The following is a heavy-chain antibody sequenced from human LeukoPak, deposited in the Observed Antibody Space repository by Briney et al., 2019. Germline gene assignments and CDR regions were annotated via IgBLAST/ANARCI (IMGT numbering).Heavy chain of an antibody. CDR3: ARRAYYDSSGYSPVSGYFDL. Sequence: SETLSLTCTVSGRSIFSYYWNWIRQPPGKGLEWIGYIYSNGITSYSPSLRSRGTISIATSKNQFPLRLRSVTAADTAIYYCARRAYYDSSGYSPVSGYFDLWGRGTLVSVSS. D-gene: IGHD3-22*01. J-gene: IGHJ2*01. V-gene: IGHV4-4*08. CDR1: GRSIFSYY. CDR2: IYSNGIT.